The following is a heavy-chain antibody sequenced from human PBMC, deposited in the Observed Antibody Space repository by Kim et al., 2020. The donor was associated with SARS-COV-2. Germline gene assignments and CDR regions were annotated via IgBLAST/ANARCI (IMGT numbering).Heavy chain of an antibody. J-gene: IGHJ4*02. Sequence: SETLSLTCSVSGISITNYYWSWIRQPPGKGLEWIGHIFHTGRSTYNPSLKSRVTISVAVSKNQFSLKLNSVTAADTASYYCARQYYDSSGPYFDSWGQGTPAPVSS. CDR2: IFHTGRS. CDR1: GISITNYY. CDR3: ARQYYDSSGPYFDS. D-gene: IGHD3-22*01. V-gene: IGHV4-59*08.